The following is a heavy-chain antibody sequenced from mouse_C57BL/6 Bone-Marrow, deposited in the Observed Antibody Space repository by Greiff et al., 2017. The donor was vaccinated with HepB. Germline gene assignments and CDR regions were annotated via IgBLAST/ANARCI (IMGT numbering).Heavy chain of an antibody. CDR3: AREDYGSSYGYAMDY. J-gene: IGHJ4*01. Sequence: VQLQQSGPELVKPGASVKISCKASGYTFTDYYMNWVKQSHGKSLEWIGDINPNNGGTSYNQKFKGKATLTVDKSSSTAYMELRSLTSEDSAVYYCAREDYGSSYGYAMDYWGQGTSVTVSS. V-gene: IGHV1-26*01. CDR1: GYTFTDYY. CDR2: INPNNGGT. D-gene: IGHD1-1*01.